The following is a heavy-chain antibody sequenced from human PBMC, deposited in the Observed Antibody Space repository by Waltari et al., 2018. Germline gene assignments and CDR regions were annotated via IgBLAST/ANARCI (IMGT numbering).Heavy chain of an antibody. J-gene: IGHJ6*02. Sequence: VQLVQSGAEVKKPGSAVKVSCKASGGTFSSYATRWGRQAPGQGLEWKGGIIPNFGTANYAQKFQGRVTITTDESTSTAYMGLSSLRSEDTAVYYCAKSGYDYGMDVWGQGTTVTVSS. CDR1: GGTFSSYA. CDR3: AKSGYDYGMDV. CDR2: IIPNFGTA. V-gene: IGHV1-69*05. D-gene: IGHD1-26*01.